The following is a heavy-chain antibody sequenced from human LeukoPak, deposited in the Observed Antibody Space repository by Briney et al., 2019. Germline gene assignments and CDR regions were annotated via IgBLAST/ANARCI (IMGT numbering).Heavy chain of an antibody. D-gene: IGHD4-17*01. CDR3: AKVLYDYGDYGDQDY. CDR2: ISGSGGST. V-gene: IGHV3-23*01. J-gene: IGHJ4*02. Sequence: GGSLRLSCAASGFTFSSYAMSWVRQAPGKGLEWVSAISGSGGSTYYADSVKGRFTISRDNSKNTLYLQMNSLRAEDTAVYHCAKVLYDYGDYGDQDYWGQGTLVTVSS. CDR1: GFTFSSYA.